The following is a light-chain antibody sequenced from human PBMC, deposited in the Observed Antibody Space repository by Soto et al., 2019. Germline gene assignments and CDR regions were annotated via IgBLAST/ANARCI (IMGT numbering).Light chain of an antibody. Sequence: EIVLTQSPATLSLSPGERATLSCRASQSVSSYLVWYQQKPGQAPRLVIYDASSRATDIPARFSGSGSGTDFTLTINSLEPEDFAVYYCQQRTNRPPWTFGPGTKVDI. CDR1: QSVSSY. CDR2: DAS. CDR3: QQRTNRPPWT. V-gene: IGKV3-11*01. J-gene: IGKJ1*01.